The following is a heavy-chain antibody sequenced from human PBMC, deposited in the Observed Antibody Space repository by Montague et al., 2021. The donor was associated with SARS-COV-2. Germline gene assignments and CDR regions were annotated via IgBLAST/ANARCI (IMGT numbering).Heavy chain of an antibody. Sequence: SETLSLTCAVYGGSFSGYYWSWIRQPPGKGLEWIGEINHSGSANYNPSLKSRVTISVDTSKNQFSLKLSSVTAADTAVYYCARVRYNGSGTSLGIDVWGQGTTVTVSS. CDR1: GGSFSGYY. J-gene: IGHJ6*02. CDR3: ARVRYNGSGTSLGIDV. CDR2: INHSGSA. D-gene: IGHD3-10*01. V-gene: IGHV4-34*01.